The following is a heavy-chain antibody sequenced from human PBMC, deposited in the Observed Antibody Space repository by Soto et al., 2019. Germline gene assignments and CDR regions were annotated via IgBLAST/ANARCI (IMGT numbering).Heavy chain of an antibody. J-gene: IGHJ4*02. Sequence: QVQLVQAGAEVKKAGASVKVSCKASGYTFTSYGISWVRQAPGQGLARRGWIRAYNGNTNYAQKLQGRVPMTTDTSKSTAYLELRSLRSDDTAVYYCARGIRWGSGTVPPIEDWDYWGQGTLVTVSS. CDR3: ARGIRWGSGTVPPIEDWDY. V-gene: IGHV1-18*01. D-gene: IGHD3-16*01. CDR1: GYTFTSYG. CDR2: IRAYNGNT.